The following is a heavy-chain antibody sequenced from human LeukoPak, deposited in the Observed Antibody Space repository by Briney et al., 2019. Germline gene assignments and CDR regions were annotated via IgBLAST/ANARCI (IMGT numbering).Heavy chain of an antibody. J-gene: IGHJ6*02. D-gene: IGHD6-13*01. CDR2: INPNSGGT. V-gene: IGHV1-2*02. CDR3: ARVEDSSSWYYYYYGMDV. CDR1: GYTFTGYY. Sequence: ASVKVSCKASGYTFTGYYMHWVRQAPGQGLEWMGWINPNSGGTNYAQKFQGRVTTTRDTSISTAYMELSRLRSDDTAVYYCARVEDSSSWYYYYYGMDVWGQGTTVTVSS.